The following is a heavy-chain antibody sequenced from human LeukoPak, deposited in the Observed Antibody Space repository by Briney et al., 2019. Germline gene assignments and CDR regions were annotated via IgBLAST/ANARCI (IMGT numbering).Heavy chain of an antibody. CDR3: AKSSYYDSSGYYREYYFDY. Sequence: PGGSLRLSCVASGFTFTDYFMSWVRQAPGKGLEWVASIKHNGGEKYYVDSVKGRFTISRDNSKNTLYLQMNSLRAEDTAVYYCAKSSYYDSSGYYREYYFDYWGQGTLVTVSS. CDR2: IKHNGGEK. V-gene: IGHV3-7*03. CDR1: GFTFTDYF. J-gene: IGHJ4*02. D-gene: IGHD3-22*01.